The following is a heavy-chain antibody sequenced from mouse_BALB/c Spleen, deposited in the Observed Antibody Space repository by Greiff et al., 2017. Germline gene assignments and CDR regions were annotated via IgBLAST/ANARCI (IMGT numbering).Heavy chain of an antibody. J-gene: IGHJ3*01. Sequence: EVMLVESGGGLVQPGGFLKLSCAASGFTFSSYTMSWVRQTPEKRLEWVAYISNGGGSTYYPDTVKGRFTISRDNAKNTLYLQMSSLKSEDTAMYYCARHYYGSAPFAYWGQGTLVTVSA. CDR1: GFTFSSYT. CDR2: ISNGGGST. CDR3: ARHYYGSAPFAY. D-gene: IGHD1-1*01. V-gene: IGHV5-12-2*01.